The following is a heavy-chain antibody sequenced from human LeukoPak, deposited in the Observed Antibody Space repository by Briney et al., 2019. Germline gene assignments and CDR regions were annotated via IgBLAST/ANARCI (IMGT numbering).Heavy chain of an antibody. CDR3: ARLPYDFWSGPRTDY. D-gene: IGHD3-3*01. CDR1: GGSISSGSYY. J-gene: IGHJ4*02. Sequence: PSQTLSLTCTVSGGSISSGSYYWSWIRQPAGKGLEWIGRIYTSGSTNYNPSLKSRVTISVDTSKNQFSLKLSSVTAADTAVYYCARLPYDFWSGPRTDYWGQGTLVTVSS. V-gene: IGHV4-61*02. CDR2: IYTSGST.